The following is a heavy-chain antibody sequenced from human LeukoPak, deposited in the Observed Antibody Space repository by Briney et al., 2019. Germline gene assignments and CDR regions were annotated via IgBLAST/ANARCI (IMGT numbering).Heavy chain of an antibody. Sequence: PSETLSLTCAVYGGSFSGYYWSWIRQPPGKGLEWIGEINHSGSTNYNPSLKSRVTISVDTSKNQFSLKLSSVTAADTAVYYCARGPTRYSSSWYTSYYYYYMDVWGKGTTVTVSS. CDR1: GGSFSGYY. D-gene: IGHD6-13*01. V-gene: IGHV4-34*01. CDR2: INHSGST. CDR3: ARGPTRYSSSWYTSYYYYYMDV. J-gene: IGHJ6*03.